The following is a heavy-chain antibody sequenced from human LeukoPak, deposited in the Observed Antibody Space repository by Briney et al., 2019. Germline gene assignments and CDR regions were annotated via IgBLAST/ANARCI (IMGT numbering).Heavy chain of an antibody. CDR2: VDPTDSDV. Sequence: GESLRIPCKGSGFIFNTYWISWVRPMPGKGLEWMGIVDPTDSDVDYSPSFQGHVTISSDTSTSTVYLQWSSLKASDTAVYYCARRARYHSSFPLDFWGQGTQVIVSS. CDR1: GFIFNTYW. CDR3: ARRARYHSSFPLDF. D-gene: IGHD6-13*01. J-gene: IGHJ4*02. V-gene: IGHV5-10-1*01.